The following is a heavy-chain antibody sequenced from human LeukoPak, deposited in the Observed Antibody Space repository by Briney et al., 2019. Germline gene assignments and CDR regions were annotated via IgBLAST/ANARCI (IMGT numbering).Heavy chain of an antibody. D-gene: IGHD4-23*01. CDR2: IWYDGSNK. CDR3: AKDRYGGNSNWFDP. CDR1: GFTFSSYG. Sequence: GGTLRLSCAASGFTFSSYGMHWVRQAPGKGLEWVAVIWYDGSNKYYADSEKGRFTISRDNSKNTLYLQMNSLRAEDTAVYYCAKDRYGGNSNWFDPWGQGTLVTVSS. V-gene: IGHV3-33*06. J-gene: IGHJ5*02.